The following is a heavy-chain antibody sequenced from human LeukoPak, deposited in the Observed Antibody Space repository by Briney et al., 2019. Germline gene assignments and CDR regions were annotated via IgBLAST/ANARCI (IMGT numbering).Heavy chain of an antibody. CDR1: GFTFNTYT. CDR2: ITASSTAI. V-gene: IGHV3-21*01. D-gene: IGHD3-9*01. J-gene: IGHJ4*02. Sequence: GGSLRLSCAASGFTFNTYTMNWVRQAPGKGLEWVSSITASSTAIYSADSVKGRFTISRDNAKNLLYLQVNSLRAEDTAVYYCARTYYDILTGYNPYFDYWGQGILVTVSS. CDR3: ARTYYDILTGYNPYFDY.